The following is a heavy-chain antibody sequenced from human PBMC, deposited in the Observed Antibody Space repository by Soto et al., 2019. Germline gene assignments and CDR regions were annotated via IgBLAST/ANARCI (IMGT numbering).Heavy chain of an antibody. CDR1: GYTFTSYG. J-gene: IGHJ4*02. D-gene: IGHD1-26*01. V-gene: IGHV1-18*01. Sequence: ASVKVSCKASGYTFTSYGISWVRQAPGQGLEWMGWISAYNGNTNYAQKLQGRVTMTKDTSTDTAYMELRSLRSEDTAVYYCAGAVATQSHFDYWGQGTLVTVSS. CDR3: AGAVATQSHFDY. CDR2: ISAYNGNT.